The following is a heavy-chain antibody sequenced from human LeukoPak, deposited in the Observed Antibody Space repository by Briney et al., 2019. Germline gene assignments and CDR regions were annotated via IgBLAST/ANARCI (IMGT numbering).Heavy chain of an antibody. CDR3: ARARDYYGSGSYYNFDY. CDR2: ISSGSTYI. J-gene: IGHJ4*02. D-gene: IGHD3-10*01. V-gene: IGHV3-21*01. Sequence: GGSLRLPCAASGFTFSSYSMNWVRQAPGKGLEWVSSISSGSTYIYYADSLKGRFTVSRDNAKNSLFLQMDSLRAEDTAVYYCARARDYYGSGSYYNFDYWGQGTLVTVSS. CDR1: GFTFSSYS.